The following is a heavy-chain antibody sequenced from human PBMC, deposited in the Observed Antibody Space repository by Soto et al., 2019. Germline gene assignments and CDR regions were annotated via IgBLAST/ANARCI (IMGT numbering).Heavy chain of an antibody. J-gene: IGHJ4*02. Sequence: GGSLRLSCAASGFTFSSYVMHWVRQAPGKGLEWVAVIWYDGSSKYYADSVKGRFTISRDNSKNTLYLQMNSLRAEDTAVYYCARGSGLYGSGSYYNPKDYWGQGTLVTVST. V-gene: IGHV3-33*01. CDR3: ARGSGLYGSGSYYNPKDY. CDR2: IWYDGSSK. CDR1: GFTFSSYV. D-gene: IGHD3-10*01.